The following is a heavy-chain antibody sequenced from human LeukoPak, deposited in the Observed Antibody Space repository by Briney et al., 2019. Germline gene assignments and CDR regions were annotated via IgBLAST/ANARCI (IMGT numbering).Heavy chain of an antibody. Sequence: SETLSLTCTVSGDSISSSYWGWIRQPAGKGLGWIGRIHTSGSTYYSPSLKSRVTMSVDTSTNQFSLKLSSVTAADTAMYYCARVRLGRGLDYWGQGTLVTVPS. CDR2: IHTSGST. V-gene: IGHV4-4*07. J-gene: IGHJ4*02. D-gene: IGHD6-19*01. CDR3: ARVRLGRGLDY. CDR1: GDSISSSY.